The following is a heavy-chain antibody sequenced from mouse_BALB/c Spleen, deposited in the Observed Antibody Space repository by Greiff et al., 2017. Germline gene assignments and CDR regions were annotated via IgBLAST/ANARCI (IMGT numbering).Heavy chain of an antibody. Sequence: VQLQQSGPELVKPGASVKISCKASGYSFTGYYMHWVKQSHVKSLEWIGRINPYNGATSYNQNFKDKASLTVDKSSSTAYMELHSLTSEDSAVYYCAREGTAPYAMDYWGQGTSVTVSS. CDR2: INPYNGAT. CDR1: GYSFTGYY. V-gene: IGHV1-31*01. D-gene: IGHD2-14*01. J-gene: IGHJ4*01. CDR3: AREGTAPYAMDY.